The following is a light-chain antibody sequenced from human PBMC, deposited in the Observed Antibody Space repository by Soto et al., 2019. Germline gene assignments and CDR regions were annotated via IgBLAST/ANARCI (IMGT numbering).Light chain of an antibody. J-gene: IGLJ1*01. CDR1: SSDVGGYNY. CDR2: DVS. V-gene: IGLV2-14*01. Sequence: QSVLTQPASVSGSPGQSITISCTGTSSDVGGYNYVSWYQQHPGKAPKLMIYDVSNRPSGVSNRFSGSKSGNTASLTISGLQAEDEADYYCSSYTSSRTPPYVFGTGTKVTVL. CDR3: SSYTSSRTPPYV.